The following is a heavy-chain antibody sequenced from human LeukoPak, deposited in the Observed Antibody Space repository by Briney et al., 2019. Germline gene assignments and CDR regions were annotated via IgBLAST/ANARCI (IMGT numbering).Heavy chain of an antibody. V-gene: IGHV1-69*02. CDR1: GGTFSSYT. J-gene: IGHJ5*02. CDR2: IIPILGIA. D-gene: IGHD2-2*01. CDR3: ARSHSRAVPAANPLWGWFDP. Sequence: ASVKVSCKASGGTFSSYTISWVRQAPGQGLEWMGRIIPILGIANYAQKFQGRVTITADKPTSTAYMELSSLRSEDTAVYYCARSHSRAVPAANPLWGWFDPWGQGTLVTVSS.